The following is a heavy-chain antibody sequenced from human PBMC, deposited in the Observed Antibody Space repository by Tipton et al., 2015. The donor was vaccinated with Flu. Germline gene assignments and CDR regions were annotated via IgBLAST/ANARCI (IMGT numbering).Heavy chain of an antibody. D-gene: IGHD2-2*01. CDR2: ISYSGST. J-gene: IGHJ4*02. CDR3: ARGDCSSTSCLDY. V-gene: IGHV4-59*01. CDR1: GASISDYY. Sequence: GASISDYYWNWIRQRPGKGLEWLAHISYSGSTNYNPSLKSRVTISADTSNNQFSLKLSSVTAADTAVYYCARGDCSSTSCLDYWGQGTLVTVSS.